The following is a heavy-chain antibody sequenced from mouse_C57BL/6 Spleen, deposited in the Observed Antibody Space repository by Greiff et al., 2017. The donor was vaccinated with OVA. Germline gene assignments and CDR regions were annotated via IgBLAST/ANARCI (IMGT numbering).Heavy chain of an antibody. Sequence: EVQLQESGPGLVKPSQSLSLTCSVTGYSITSGYYWNWIRQFPGNKLEWMGYISYDGSNNYNPSLKNRISITRDTSKNQFFLKLNSVTTEDTATYYCARAGGIDGYSYYCDYWGQGTTLTVSS. J-gene: IGHJ2*01. CDR3: ARAGGIDGYSYYCDY. D-gene: IGHD2-3*01. CDR1: GYSITSGYY. V-gene: IGHV3-6*01. CDR2: ISYDGSN.